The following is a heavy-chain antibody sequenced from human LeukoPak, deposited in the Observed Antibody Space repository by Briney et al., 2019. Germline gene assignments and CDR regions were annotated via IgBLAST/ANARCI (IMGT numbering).Heavy chain of an antibody. D-gene: IGHD2-15*01. V-gene: IGHV3-7*01. CDR2: IKQDGSEK. CDR1: GFTFSSYW. J-gene: IGHJ6*02. Sequence: GGSLRLSCAASGFTFSSYWMSWVRQAPGKGLEWVANIKQDGSEKYYVDSVKGRFTISRDNAKNSLYLQMNSLRAEDTAVYYCARDDLCVAYYYEYYGMDVWGQGTTVTVSS. CDR3: ARDDLCVAYYYEYYGMDV.